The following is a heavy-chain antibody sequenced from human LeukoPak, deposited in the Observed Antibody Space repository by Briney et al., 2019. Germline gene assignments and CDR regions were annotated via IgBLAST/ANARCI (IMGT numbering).Heavy chain of an antibody. CDR1: GFTFNNYA. J-gene: IGHJ6*02. CDR3: ARATNYGMGV. CDR2: IGFSGGST. D-gene: IGHD1/OR15-1a*01. Sequence: GGSLRLSCAASGFTFNNYAMSWVRQAPGKGLEWVSTIGFSGGSTNYADSVKGRFAISRDNSKNTLFLQMNSLRAEDTAVYYCARATNYGMGVWGQGTTVTVSS. V-gene: IGHV3-23*01.